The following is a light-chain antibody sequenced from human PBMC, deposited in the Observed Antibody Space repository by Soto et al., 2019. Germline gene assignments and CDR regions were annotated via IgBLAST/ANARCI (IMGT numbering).Light chain of an antibody. Sequence: DIVLTQSPATLSLSPGERATLSCRASQSVSSYLAWYQQKPGQAPRLLIYDASNRASGIPARFSGSGSGTDCTLTISSLEPEDFAVYYCQQRSDWSSTFGGGTKVEIK. CDR1: QSVSSY. J-gene: IGKJ4*01. CDR3: QQRSDWSST. V-gene: IGKV3-11*01. CDR2: DAS.